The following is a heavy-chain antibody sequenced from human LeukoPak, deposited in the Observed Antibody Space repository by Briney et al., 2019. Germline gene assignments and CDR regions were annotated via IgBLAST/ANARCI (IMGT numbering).Heavy chain of an antibody. D-gene: IGHD3-10*01. CDR1: GDSMNNYY. Sequence: SEALSLTCTVSGDSMNNYYWSWIRQPPGKGLEWIGNINYSGSTNSNPSLKSRATISVDMSRKHFFLDLSSVTAADTAVYYCARAVHYSGTSDQYTGGWYYFDFWGQGTLVTVSS. CDR3: ARAVHYSGTSDQYTGGWYYFDF. J-gene: IGHJ4*02. V-gene: IGHV4-59*01. CDR2: INYSGST.